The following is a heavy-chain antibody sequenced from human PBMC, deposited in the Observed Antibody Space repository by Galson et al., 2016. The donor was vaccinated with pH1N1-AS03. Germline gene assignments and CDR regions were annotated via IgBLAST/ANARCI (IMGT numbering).Heavy chain of an antibody. CDR3: ARSDSFDI. CDR1: GCTFTRNS. V-gene: IGHV1-3*04. CDR2: ISTDYGKT. D-gene: IGHD1-14*01. J-gene: IGHJ3*02. Sequence: SVKVSCKASGCTFTRNSVHWLRQAPGQRLEWLGWISTDYGKTAYSQKFQGRVTITKDTSASTAYMELISLQSEDTAVYYCARSDSFDIWGQGTMVTVSS.